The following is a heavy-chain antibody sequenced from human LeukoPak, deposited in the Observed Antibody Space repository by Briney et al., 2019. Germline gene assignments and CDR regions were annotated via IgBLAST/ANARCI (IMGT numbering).Heavy chain of an antibody. CDR3: ARLYRTYYYDSSGQYDAFDI. Sequence: SETLSLTCTVSGGSISSYYWSWIRQPPGKGLEWIGYIYYSGSTNYNPSLKSRVTISVDTSKNQFSLKLSSVTAADTAVYYCARLYRTYYYDSSGQYDAFDIWGQGTMVTVSS. CDR1: GGSISSYY. V-gene: IGHV4-59*08. D-gene: IGHD3-22*01. CDR2: IYYSGST. J-gene: IGHJ3*02.